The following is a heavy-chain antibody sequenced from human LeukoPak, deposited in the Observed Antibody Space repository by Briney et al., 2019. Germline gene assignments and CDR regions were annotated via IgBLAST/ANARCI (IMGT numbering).Heavy chain of an antibody. D-gene: IGHD1-14*01. CDR3: ARVNRDLARRQYGFDP. CDR1: GYTFTSYY. V-gene: IGHV1-2*02. CDR2: INPNSGGT. J-gene: IGHJ5*02. Sequence: ASVKVSCKASGYTFTSYYTHWVRQAPGQGLEWMGWINPNSGGTNYAQKFQGRVTMTRDTSISTAYMELSRLRSDDTAVYYCARVNRDLARRQYGFDPWGQGTLVTVSS.